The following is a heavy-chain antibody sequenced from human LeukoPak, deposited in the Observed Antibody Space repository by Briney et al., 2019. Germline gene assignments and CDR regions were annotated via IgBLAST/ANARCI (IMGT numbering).Heavy chain of an antibody. D-gene: IGHD2-15*01. J-gene: IGHJ4*02. V-gene: IGHV3-21*01. Sequence: GGSLRLSCAVSGFTFSLYSMTWVRQAPGKGLEWVSFITSSSSYISYADSVKGRFTISRDNAENSLYLQMNNLGAEDTAVYYCARRYCSGGSCYQFDQWGQGTLVTVSS. CDR3: ARRYCSGGSCYQFDQ. CDR1: GFTFSLYS. CDR2: ITSSSSYI.